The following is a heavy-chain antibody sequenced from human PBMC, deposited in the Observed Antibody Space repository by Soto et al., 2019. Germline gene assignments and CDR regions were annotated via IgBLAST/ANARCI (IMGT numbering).Heavy chain of an antibody. CDR2: IWHDGKNK. V-gene: IGHV3-33*01. J-gene: IGHJ4*02. Sequence: QVQVVESGGGVVQPGTSLRLSCAASGFTFSNFGMHWVRQAPGKGLEWVAVIWHDGKNKYYADSAKGRFTISRDNSKNTLDLQTNSLRAEDTAVYYCARDPGQDEAMDYWGQGTLVTVSS. CDR1: GFTFSNFG. CDR3: ARDPGQDEAMDY.